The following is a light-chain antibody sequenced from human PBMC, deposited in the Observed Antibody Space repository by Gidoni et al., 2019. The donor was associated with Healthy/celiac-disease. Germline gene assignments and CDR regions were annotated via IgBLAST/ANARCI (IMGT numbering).Light chain of an antibody. CDR2: TND. CDR3: AAWDDSLNGVV. CDR1: SSNVGINA. J-gene: IGLJ2*01. V-gene: IGLV1-44*01. Sequence: QSVLTQPPSASGTPGQMVTISCSGSSSNVGINAVSWYQQLPGTAPKVLIYTNDQRPSGVPDRFSGSKSGTSASLAISGLQSEDEADYYCAAWDDSLNGVVFGGGTKLTVL.